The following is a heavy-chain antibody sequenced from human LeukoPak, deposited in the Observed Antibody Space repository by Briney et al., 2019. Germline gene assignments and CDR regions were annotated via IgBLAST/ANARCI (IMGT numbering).Heavy chain of an antibody. CDR1: GFTFSNYA. V-gene: IGHV3-23*01. D-gene: IGHD2-15*01. Sequence: GGSLRLSCVASGFTFSNYAMSWVRQAPGKGLELVSGIYGSDDKTVYGDAVKGRFTISRDNSKNTLYLQMKSLRADDTAVYYCAKTQGYYDAWGQGALVTVSS. CDR3: AKTQGYYDA. CDR2: IYGSDDKT. J-gene: IGHJ5*02.